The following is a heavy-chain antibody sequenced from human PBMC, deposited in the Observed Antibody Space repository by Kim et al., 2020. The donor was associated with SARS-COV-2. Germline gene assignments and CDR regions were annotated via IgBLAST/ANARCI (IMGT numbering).Heavy chain of an antibody. J-gene: IGHJ6*04. CDR3: AKILKAAAGRAYYYYGMDV. D-gene: IGHD6-13*01. CDR2: ISYDGSNK. Sequence: GGSLRLSCAASGFTFSSYGMHWVRQAPGKWLEWVAVISYDGSNKYYADSVKGRFTISRDNSKNTLYLQMNSLRAEDTAVYYCAKILKAAAGRAYYYYGMDVWGKVTTVTVSS. V-gene: IGHV3-30*18. CDR1: GFTFSSYG.